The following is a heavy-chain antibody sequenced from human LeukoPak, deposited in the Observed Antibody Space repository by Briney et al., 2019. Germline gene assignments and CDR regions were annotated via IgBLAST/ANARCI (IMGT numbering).Heavy chain of an antibody. CDR3: AREGYYDSSGHYVGYYYYMDV. Sequence: SETLSLTCTVSGGSISSYYWSWIRQPPGKGLEWIGYIYYSGSTNYNPSLKSRVTISVDTSKDQFSLKLSSVTAADTAVYYCAREGYYDSSGHYVGYYYYMDVWGKGTTVTVSS. CDR1: GGSISSYY. V-gene: IGHV4-59*01. J-gene: IGHJ6*03. D-gene: IGHD3-22*01. CDR2: IYYSGST.